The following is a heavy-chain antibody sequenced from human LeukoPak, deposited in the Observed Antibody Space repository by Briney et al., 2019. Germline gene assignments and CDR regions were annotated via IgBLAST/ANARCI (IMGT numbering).Heavy chain of an antibody. CDR3: ARASDSSRYCSSTSCPAATDY. CDR2: IIPILGIA. V-gene: IGHV1-69*04. D-gene: IGHD2-2*01. Sequence: ASVKVSCKASGGTFSSYAISWVRQAPGQGLEWMGRIIPILGIANYAQKFQGRVTITADKSTSTAYMELSSLRSEDTAVYYCARASDSSRYCSSTSCPAATDYWGQGTLVTVSS. J-gene: IGHJ4*02. CDR1: GGTFSSYA.